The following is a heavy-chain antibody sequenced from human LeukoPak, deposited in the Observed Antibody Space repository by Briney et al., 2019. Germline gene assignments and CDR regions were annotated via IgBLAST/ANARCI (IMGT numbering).Heavy chain of an antibody. CDR3: AKDNYYGSGSYYSFLYGMDV. CDR1: GFTFSSYG. J-gene: IGHJ6*04. Sequence: GGSLRLSCAVSGFTFSSYGVHWVRQAPGKGLEWVAVISYDGSNKYYADSVKGRFTISRDNSKNTLYLQMNSLRAEDTAVYYCAKDNYYGSGSYYSFLYGMDVWGKGTTVTVSS. CDR2: ISYDGSNK. D-gene: IGHD3-10*01. V-gene: IGHV3-30*18.